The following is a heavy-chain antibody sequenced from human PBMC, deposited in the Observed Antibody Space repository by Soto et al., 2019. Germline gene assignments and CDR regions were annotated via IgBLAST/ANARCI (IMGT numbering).Heavy chain of an antibody. CDR2: IYYSGST. CDR3: AGYSGYDSKYYYYYMDV. Sequence: SETLSLTCTVSGGSISSYYWSRIRQPPGKGLEWIGYIYYSGSTNYNPSLKSRVTISVDTSKNQFSLKLSSVTAADTAVYYCAGYSGYDSKYYYYYMDVWGKGTTVTVSS. D-gene: IGHD5-12*01. V-gene: IGHV4-59*01. J-gene: IGHJ6*03. CDR1: GGSISSYY.